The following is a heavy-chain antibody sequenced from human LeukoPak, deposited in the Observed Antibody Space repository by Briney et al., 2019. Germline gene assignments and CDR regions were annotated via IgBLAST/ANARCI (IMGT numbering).Heavy chain of an antibody. CDR2: ISGSGGST. D-gene: IGHD3-22*01. CDR3: AKDRPNYYESNGDYYRRNGDY. Sequence: PGGSLRLSCAASGFTFSIYAMSWVRQAPGKGLGWVSSISGSGGSTYYTDPVKGRFTISRDNSKNTLYLQMNSLRAEDTAVYYCAKDRPNYYESNGDYYRRNGDYWGQGTLVTVSS. CDR1: GFTFSIYA. V-gene: IGHV3-23*01. J-gene: IGHJ4*02.